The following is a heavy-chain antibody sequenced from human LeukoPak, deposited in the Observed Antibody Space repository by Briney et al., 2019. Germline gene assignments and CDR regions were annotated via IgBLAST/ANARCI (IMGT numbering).Heavy chain of an antibody. D-gene: IGHD2-2*01. CDR1: GGTFSSYA. CDR3: ARGRYCSSTSCPGADP. CDR2: IIPIFGTA. J-gene: IGHJ5*02. V-gene: IGHV1-69*05. Sequence: SVTVSCKASGGTFSSYAISWVRQAPGQGLEWMGGIIPIFGTANYAQKFQGRVTITTDESTSTAYMELSSLRSEDTAVYYCARGRYCSSTSCPGADPWGQGTLVTVSS.